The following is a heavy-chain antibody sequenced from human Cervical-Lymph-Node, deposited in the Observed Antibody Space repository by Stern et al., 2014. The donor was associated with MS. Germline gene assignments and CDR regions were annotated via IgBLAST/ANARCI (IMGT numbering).Heavy chain of an antibody. CDR1: GGSISGYY. V-gene: IGHV4-59*01. Sequence: VQLQESGPGLVKPSETLSLTCTVSGGSISGYYWSWIRQPPGQGLEWIGYMYYSGSTNYNPSLKSRVTISADTSKNQFSLKLSSVTAADTAVYYCARDLGYNYDYWGQGTLVIVSS. D-gene: IGHD5-18*01. CDR2: MYYSGST. CDR3: ARDLGYNYDY. J-gene: IGHJ4*02.